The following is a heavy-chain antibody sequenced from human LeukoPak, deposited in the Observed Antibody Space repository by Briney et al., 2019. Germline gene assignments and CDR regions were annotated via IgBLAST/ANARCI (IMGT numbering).Heavy chain of an antibody. V-gene: IGHV4-34*01. D-gene: IGHD3-10*01. CDR1: GGSFSGYY. Sequence: SETLSLTCAVYGGSFSGYYWSWIRQPPGKGLEWIGEINHSGSTNYNPSLKSRVTISVDTSKNQFSLKLSSVTAADTAVYYCARGVRYYYGSGSYNYWGQGTLVTVSS. CDR2: INHSGST. J-gene: IGHJ4*02. CDR3: ARGVRYYYGSGSYNY.